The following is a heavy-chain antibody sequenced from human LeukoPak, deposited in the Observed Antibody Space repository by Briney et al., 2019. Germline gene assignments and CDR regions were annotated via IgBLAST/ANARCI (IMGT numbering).Heavy chain of an antibody. CDR1: GYTFTSYG. CDR2: ISAYNGNT. D-gene: IGHD1-26*01. CDR3: ARQGTYLWEDWFDP. J-gene: IGHJ5*02. V-gene: IGHV1-18*01. Sequence: SVTVSCMASGYTFTSYGISWVRPAPAQGLEWMGWISAYNGNTNYAQKLHGRVTMTTDTSTSTAYMELRSLRSDDTAVYYCARQGTYLWEDWFDPWGQGTLVTVSS.